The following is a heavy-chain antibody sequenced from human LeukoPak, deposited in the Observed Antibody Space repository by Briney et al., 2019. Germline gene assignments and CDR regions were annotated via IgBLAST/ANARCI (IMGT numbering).Heavy chain of an antibody. D-gene: IGHD2-2*01. CDR3: ARVAKDQYCSSTSCFHYYFDY. CDR1: GGTFSSYA. J-gene: IGHJ4*02. CDR2: IIPIFGTA. V-gene: IGHV1-69*13. Sequence: SVKVSCKASGGTFSSYAISWVRQAPGQGLEWMGGIIPIFGTANYAQKFQGSVTITADESTSTAYMELSSLRSEGTAAYYCARVAKDQYCSSTSCFHYYFDYWGQGTLVTVSS.